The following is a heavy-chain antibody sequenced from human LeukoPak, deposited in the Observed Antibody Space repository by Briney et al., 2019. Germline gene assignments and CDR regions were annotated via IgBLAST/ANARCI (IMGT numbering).Heavy chain of an antibody. Sequence: SGTLSLTCAVSGYSISSDYYWGWIRQPPGKGLEWIGNIFHNGNTYYNPSLKSRVTMSIDTSKKQFSLKLRTATAADTAVYYCARIEDVTRGYNHAYYFDYWGQGTLVTVSS. CDR3: ARIEDVTRGYNHAYYFDY. CDR1: GYSISSDYY. D-gene: IGHD5-18*01. V-gene: IGHV4-38-2*01. CDR2: IFHNGNT. J-gene: IGHJ4*02.